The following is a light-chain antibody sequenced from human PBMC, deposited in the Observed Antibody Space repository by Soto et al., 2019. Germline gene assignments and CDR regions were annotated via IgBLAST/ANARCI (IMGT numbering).Light chain of an antibody. J-gene: IGKJ4*01. CDR1: QSVSSSY. CDR2: GAS. V-gene: IGKV3-20*01. Sequence: EIVLTQSPGTLSLSPGERATLSCRASQSVSSSYLAWYQQKPGQAPRLLIYGASSRATGIPDRFSGSGSGTDVTLTISRLEPDYFAAYYCQQYGSSPLTFGGGTKVEIK. CDR3: QQYGSSPLT.